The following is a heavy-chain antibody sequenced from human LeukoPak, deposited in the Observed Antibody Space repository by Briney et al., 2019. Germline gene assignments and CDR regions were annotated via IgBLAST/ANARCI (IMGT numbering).Heavy chain of an antibody. CDR3: ARGSWPIDY. D-gene: IGHD5-12*01. Sequence: SETLSLTCAVYGGSFSGYYWSWIRQPPGKGLEWIGEINHSGSTDYNPSLKSRVTISVDTSKNQFSLKLSSVTAADTAVYYCARGSWPIDYWGQGTLVTVSS. CDR1: GGSFSGYY. CDR2: INHSGST. V-gene: IGHV4-34*01. J-gene: IGHJ4*02.